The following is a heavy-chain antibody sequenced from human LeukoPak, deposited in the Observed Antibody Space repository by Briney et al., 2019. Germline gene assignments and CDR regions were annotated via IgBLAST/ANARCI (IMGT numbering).Heavy chain of an antibody. Sequence: MSSETLSLTCTVSGRSISSSSYYWGWIRQPPGKGREWIGSIYYSGSTYYNPSPKGRVTISVDTSKNQFSLKLSSVTAADTAVYYCARDPGYSSGWYSIGDWGQGTLVTVSS. V-gene: IGHV4-39*02. CDR1: GRSISSSSYY. J-gene: IGHJ4*02. CDR3: ARDPGYSSGWYSIGD. CDR2: IYYSGST. D-gene: IGHD6-19*01.